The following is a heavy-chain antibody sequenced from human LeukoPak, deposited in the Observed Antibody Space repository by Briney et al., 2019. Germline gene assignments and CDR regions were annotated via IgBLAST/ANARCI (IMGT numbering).Heavy chain of an antibody. V-gene: IGHV4-39*07. CDR3: ARDLVTVTKGFDI. D-gene: IGHD4-17*01. J-gene: IGHJ3*02. CDR1: GGSISSSSYY. CDR2: IYYSGST. Sequence: SETLSLTCTVSGGSISSSSYYWGWIRQPPGKGLEWIGSIYYSGSTNYNPSLKSRVTISIDTSKNQFSLKLSSVTAADTAVYYCARDLVTVTKGFDIWGQGTMVSVPS.